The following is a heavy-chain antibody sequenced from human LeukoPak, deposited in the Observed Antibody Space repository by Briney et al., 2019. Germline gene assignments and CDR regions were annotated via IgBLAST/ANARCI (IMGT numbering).Heavy chain of an antibody. V-gene: IGHV4-61*02. CDR3: ARDSGYYDILTGYEDYYYYMDV. Sequence: PSQTLSLTCTVSGGSITSGDYYWSWIRQPAGKGLEWIGRIYTSGSTNYNPSLKSRVTMSVDTSKNQFSLKLSSVTAADTAVYYCARDSGYYDILTGYEDYYYYMDVWGKGTTVTISS. D-gene: IGHD3-9*01. CDR1: GGSITSGDYY. CDR2: IYTSGST. J-gene: IGHJ6*03.